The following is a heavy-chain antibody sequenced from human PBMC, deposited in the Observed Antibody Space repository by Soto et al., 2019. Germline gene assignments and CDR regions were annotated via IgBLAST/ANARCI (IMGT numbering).Heavy chain of an antibody. CDR3: ARSRSGSYYDFWSGYHAFDI. D-gene: IGHD3-3*01. V-gene: IGHV3-74*01. Sequence: GGSLRLSCAASGFTFSSYWMHWVRQAPGKGLVWVSRINSDGSSTSYADSVKGRFTISRDNAKNTLYLQMNSLRAEDTAVYYCARSRSGSYYDFWSGYHAFDIWGQGTMVTVS. CDR1: GFTFSSYW. J-gene: IGHJ3*02. CDR2: INSDGSST.